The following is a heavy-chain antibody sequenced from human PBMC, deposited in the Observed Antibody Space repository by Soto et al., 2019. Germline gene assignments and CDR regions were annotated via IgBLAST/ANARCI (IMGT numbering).Heavy chain of an antibody. V-gene: IGHV3-15*01. Sequence: EVQLVESGGGLVKPGGSHTLSCAASGFTFSNAWMSWVRQAPGKGLEWVGRIRRKSDGGTTDYAAPVEGRFTISRDDSKYTLYLQMNSLKTEDTAVYYCTTGGPMVRGVVLPCWGQGTLVIVSS. CDR3: TTGGPMVRGVVLPC. J-gene: IGHJ4*02. CDR2: IRRKSDGGTT. CDR1: GFTFSNAW. D-gene: IGHD3-10*01.